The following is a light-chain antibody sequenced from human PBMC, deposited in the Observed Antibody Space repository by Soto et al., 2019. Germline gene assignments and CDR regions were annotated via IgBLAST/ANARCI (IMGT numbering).Light chain of an antibody. CDR2: DTS. V-gene: IGKV1-33*01. Sequence: DVQMTQSPSSLSASVGDRVTITCQASLDIGTYLNWYQHKPGKAPKLLIFDTSHLATGVPARFSGGGSDTYFTFTITNLQPEDFAVYYCQQFDSVPLTFGGGTHVEI. CDR1: LDIGTY. CDR3: QQFDSVPLT. J-gene: IGKJ4*01.